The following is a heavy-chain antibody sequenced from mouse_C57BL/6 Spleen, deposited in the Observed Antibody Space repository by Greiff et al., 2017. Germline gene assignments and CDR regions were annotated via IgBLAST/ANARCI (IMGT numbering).Heavy chain of an antibody. CDR1: GFTFSDYY. D-gene: IGHD1-1*01. CDR2: INYDGSST. Sequence: EVKLVESEGGLVQPGSSMKLSCTASGFTFSDYYMAWVRQVPEKGLEWVAKINYDGSSTYYLDSLKSRFIISRDNAKNILYLQMSSLKSEDTATYYCAREDYYGSSLAMDYWGQGTSVTVSS. CDR3: AREDYYGSSLAMDY. J-gene: IGHJ4*01. V-gene: IGHV5-16*01.